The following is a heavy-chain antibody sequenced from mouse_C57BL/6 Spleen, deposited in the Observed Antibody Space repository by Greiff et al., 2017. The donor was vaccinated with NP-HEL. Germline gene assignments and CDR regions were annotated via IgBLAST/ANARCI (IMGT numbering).Heavy chain of an antibody. CDR2: INPSNGGT. D-gene: IGHD1-1*01. Sequence: QVQLQQPGTELVKPGASVKLSCKASGYTFTSYWMHWVKQRPGQGLEWIGNINPSNGGTNSNEKFKSKATLTVDKSSSTAYMQLSSLTAEDSAVYYCARGPYYYGIDYWGQGTTLTVSS. J-gene: IGHJ2*01. CDR3: ARGPYYYGIDY. V-gene: IGHV1-53*01. CDR1: GYTFTSYW.